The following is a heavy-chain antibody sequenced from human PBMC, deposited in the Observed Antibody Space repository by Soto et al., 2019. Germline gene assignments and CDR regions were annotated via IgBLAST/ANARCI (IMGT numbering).Heavy chain of an antibody. V-gene: IGHV3-33*01. CDR3: ARDSDWAGTVHYYYGMDV. CDR1: GFTFSSYG. D-gene: IGHD1-1*01. CDR2: IWYDGSNK. Sequence: PGGSLRLSCAASGFTFSSYGMHWVRQAPGKGLEWVAVIWYDGSNKYYADSVKGRFTISRDNSKNTLYLQMNSLRAEDTAVYYCARDSDWAGTVHYYYGMDVWGQGTTVTVSS. J-gene: IGHJ6*02.